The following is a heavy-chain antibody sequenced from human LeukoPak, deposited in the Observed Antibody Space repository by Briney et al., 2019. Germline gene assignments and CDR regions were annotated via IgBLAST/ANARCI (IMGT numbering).Heavy chain of an antibody. CDR1: GGTFISYA. V-gene: IGHV1-69*10. D-gene: IGHD3-22*01. CDR2: IIPIFGIA. J-gene: IGHJ6*02. Sequence: ASGKVSCKAAGGTFISYAISWVRQGPGQGGEGMGGIIPIFGIANYAQKYQGRVTITTDKSTSTAYMELSSLRSEDPAVYYCASDGGYDSSGYYPYYGMDVWGQGTTVTVSS. CDR3: ASDGGYDSSGYYPYYGMDV.